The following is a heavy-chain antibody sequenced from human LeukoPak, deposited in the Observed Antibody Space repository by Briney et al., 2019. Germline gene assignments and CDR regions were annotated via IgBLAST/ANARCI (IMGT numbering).Heavy chain of an antibody. CDR3: ARHSGSTGLDY. CDR1: GYSISSGYY. D-gene: IGHD1-26*01. CDR2: IYHNGGT. J-gene: IGHJ4*02. Sequence: PSETLSLTCGVSGYSISSGYYWGWIRQPPGKGLEWIETIYHNGGTFYNSSLKSRVTVSVDTPKNQFSLKVNSVTAADTAVYYCARHSGSTGLDYWGQGTLVTVSS. V-gene: IGHV4-38-2*01.